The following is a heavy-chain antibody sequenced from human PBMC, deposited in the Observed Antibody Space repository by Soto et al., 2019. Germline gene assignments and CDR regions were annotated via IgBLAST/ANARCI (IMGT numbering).Heavy chain of an antibody. V-gene: IGHV4-61*01. CDR3: ARLLIFYPVNCFSTNCYSGPFDP. CDR1: GGSVSSGSYY. CDR2: IYYSGST. Sequence: SETLSLTCTVSGGSVSSGSYYWSWIRQPPGKGLEWIGYIYYSGSTNYNPSLKSRVTISVDKSKNQFSLKLSSVTAADTAVYYCARLLIFYPVNCFSTNCYSGPFDPWGQGTLVTVSS. D-gene: IGHD2-2*01. J-gene: IGHJ5*02.